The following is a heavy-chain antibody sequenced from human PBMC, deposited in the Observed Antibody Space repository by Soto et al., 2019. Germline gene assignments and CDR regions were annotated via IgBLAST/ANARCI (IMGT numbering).Heavy chain of an antibody. CDR1: GGSISTGGYS. CDR2: IYPSGTA. J-gene: IGHJ4*02. D-gene: IGHD6-13*01. Sequence: SETLSLTCAVSGGSISTGGYSWTWIRQPPGKGLEWIGYIYPSGTAYYNPSLKSRVTISVDRSQNQFSLNLTSVTAADTAVYFCARSALYLDSSSWLPDFWGQGTLVTVSS. V-gene: IGHV4-30-2*01. CDR3: ARSALYLDSSSWLPDF.